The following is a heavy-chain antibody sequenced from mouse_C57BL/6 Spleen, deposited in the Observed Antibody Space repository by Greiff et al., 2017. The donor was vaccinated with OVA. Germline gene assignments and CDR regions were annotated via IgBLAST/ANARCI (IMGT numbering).Heavy chain of an antibody. Sequence: DVKLQESGGGLVQPGGSMKLSCVASGFTFSNYCMNWVRQSPEKGLEWVAQIRLKSDNYATHYAESVKGRFTISRDDSKSSVYLQMNNLRAEDTGIYYCPSFYYYGSSWYFDVWGTGTTVTVSS. CDR3: PSFYYYGSSWYFDV. CDR1: GFTFSNYC. V-gene: IGHV6-3*01. J-gene: IGHJ1*03. D-gene: IGHD1-1*01. CDR2: IRLKSDNYAT.